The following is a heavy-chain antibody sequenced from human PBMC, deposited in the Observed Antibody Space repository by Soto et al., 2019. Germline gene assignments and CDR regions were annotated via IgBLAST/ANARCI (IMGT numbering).Heavy chain of an antibody. D-gene: IGHD2-15*01. J-gene: IGHJ4*02. V-gene: IGHV3-30-3*01. CDR1: GFTFSSYA. Sequence: GGSLRLSCAASGFTFSSYAMHWVRQAPGKGLEWVAVISYDGSNKYYADSVKGRFTISRDNSKNTLYLQMNSLRAEDTAVYYCAREIIVVVVTTGLLFDYWGQGTLVTVSS. CDR2: ISYDGSNK. CDR3: AREIIVVVVTTGLLFDY.